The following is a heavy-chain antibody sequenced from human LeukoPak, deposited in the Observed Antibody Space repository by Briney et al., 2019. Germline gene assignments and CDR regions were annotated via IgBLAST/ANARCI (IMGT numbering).Heavy chain of an antibody. CDR3: ARGSYYYGSGIPFDP. J-gene: IGHJ5*02. Sequence: GGSLRLSCTASGITFNNYAMSWVRQAPGKGLEWVSDISGSGGVTHYADSVKGRFTISRDNSKNTLYLQMNSLRSEDTAVYYCARGSYYYGSGIPFDPWGQGTLVTVSS. CDR2: ISGSGGVT. CDR1: GITFNNYA. D-gene: IGHD3-10*01. V-gene: IGHV3-23*01.